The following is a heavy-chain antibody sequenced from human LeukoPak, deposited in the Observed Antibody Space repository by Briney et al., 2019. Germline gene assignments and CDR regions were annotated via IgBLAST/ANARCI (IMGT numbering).Heavy chain of an antibody. Sequence: ASVKVTCKVAGYTLTELSMHWVRQAPAKGLEWMGGFDPEDGETFYAQKFQGRVTMTENTSKDTACMELSSLSSEDTAVYYCATDYYYDSSGSYYTVDYWGQGTLVTVSS. CDR1: GYTLTELS. CDR3: ATDYYYDSSGSYYTVDY. V-gene: IGHV1-24*01. J-gene: IGHJ4*02. CDR2: FDPEDGET. D-gene: IGHD3-22*01.